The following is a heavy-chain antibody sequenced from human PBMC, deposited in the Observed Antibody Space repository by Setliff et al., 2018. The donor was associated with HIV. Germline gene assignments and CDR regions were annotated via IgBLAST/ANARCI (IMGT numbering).Heavy chain of an antibody. CDR1: GGTFSSYA. D-gene: IGHD3-10*02. CDR2: IIPIFNTA. V-gene: IGHV1-69*13. Sequence: GASVKVSCKASGGTFSSYAISWVRQAPGQGLEWMGGIIPIFNTANYAQKFQGRVTITADESTSTAYMELSSLRSEDTAVYYCARIVRPSYYYHYYMDVWGKGTTVTVSS. CDR3: ARIVRPSYYYHYYMDV. J-gene: IGHJ6*03.